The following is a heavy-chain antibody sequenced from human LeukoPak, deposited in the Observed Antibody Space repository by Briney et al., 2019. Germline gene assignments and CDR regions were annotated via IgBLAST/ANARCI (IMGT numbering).Heavy chain of an antibody. Sequence: SETLSLTCTVSGGSISSDYWSWIRQPPGKRLEWIGYIYYSGSTNYNPSLKSRVTISVDTSKNQFSLKLSSVTAADTAVYYCARGRGYRNAFDIWGQGTMVTVSS. V-gene: IGHV4-59*12. D-gene: IGHD5-18*01. J-gene: IGHJ3*02. CDR2: IYYSGST. CDR1: GGSISSDY. CDR3: ARGRGYRNAFDI.